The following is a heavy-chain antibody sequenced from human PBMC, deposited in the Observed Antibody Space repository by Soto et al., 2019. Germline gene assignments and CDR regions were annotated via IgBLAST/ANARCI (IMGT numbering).Heavy chain of an antibody. CDR2: IWYDGSNK. D-gene: IGHD3-9*01. CDR3: ARDHEQDILTRMDV. Sequence: GGSLRLSCAASGFTFSSYGMHWVRQAPGKGLEWVAVIWYDGSNKYYADSVKGRFTISRDNSKKTLYLQMNSLGAEDTAVYYCARDHEQDILTRMDVWGKGTTVTVSS. CDR1: GFTFSSYG. J-gene: IGHJ6*04. V-gene: IGHV3-33*01.